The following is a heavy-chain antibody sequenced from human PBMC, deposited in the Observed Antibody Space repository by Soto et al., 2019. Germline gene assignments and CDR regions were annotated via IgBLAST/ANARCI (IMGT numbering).Heavy chain of an antibody. CDR1: GYTFTSYG. J-gene: IGHJ6*02. Sequence: ASVKVSCKASGYTFTSYGISWVRQAPGQGLEWMGWISAYNGNTNYAQKLQGRVTITRDTPASTAYMELSSLRSEDTAVYYCARGSQGSSSLLASYYYGMDVWGQGTTVTVSS. D-gene: IGHD3-10*01. CDR2: ISAYNGNT. CDR3: ARGSQGSSSLLASYYYGMDV. V-gene: IGHV1-18*04.